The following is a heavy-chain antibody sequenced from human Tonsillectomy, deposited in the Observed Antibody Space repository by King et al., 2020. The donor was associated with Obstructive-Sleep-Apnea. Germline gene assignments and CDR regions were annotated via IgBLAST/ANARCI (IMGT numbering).Heavy chain of an antibody. CDR1: GFTFSHYG. V-gene: IGHV3-30*02. J-gene: IGHJ4*02. Sequence: VQLVESGGGVVQPGRSLRLSCAASGFTFSHYGMHWVRQAPGKGLEWGAFIQFDGSNKYYADSVKGRFNISRDNSKNMLYLQMNSLRAEDTAFYYCAKERITMIVVAEFDYWGQGTLVTVSS. CDR2: IQFDGSNK. CDR3: AKERITMIVVAEFDY. D-gene: IGHD3-22*01.